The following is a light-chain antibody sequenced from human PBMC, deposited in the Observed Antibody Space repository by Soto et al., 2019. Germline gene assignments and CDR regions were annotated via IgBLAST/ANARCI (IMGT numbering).Light chain of an antibody. CDR2: EVS. V-gene: IGLV2-18*02. J-gene: IGLJ1*01. Sequence: SALTQPPSVSGSPGQSVTLSCTGTSSDVGSYNRVSWYQQPPGTAPKLMIYEVSNRPSGVPDRFSGSKSGNTASLTISGLQAEDEADYYCSSYTTSSTLGVFGTGTKLTVL. CDR1: SSDVGSYNR. CDR3: SSYTTSSTLGV.